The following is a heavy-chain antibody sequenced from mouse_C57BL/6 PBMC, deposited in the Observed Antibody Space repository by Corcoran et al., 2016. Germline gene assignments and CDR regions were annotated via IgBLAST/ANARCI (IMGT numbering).Heavy chain of an antibody. J-gene: IGHJ3*01. CDR3: ARDGYGFAY. CDR1: GYTFTTYG. D-gene: IGHD2-2*01. CDR2: INTYSGVP. Sequence: QIQLVQSGPELKKPGETAKISCKASGYTFTTYGMSWVKQAPGKGLKWMGWINTYSGVPTYADDFKGRFAFSLETSASTAYLQINNLKNEDTATYFCARDGYGFAYWGQGTLVTVSA. V-gene: IGHV9-3*01.